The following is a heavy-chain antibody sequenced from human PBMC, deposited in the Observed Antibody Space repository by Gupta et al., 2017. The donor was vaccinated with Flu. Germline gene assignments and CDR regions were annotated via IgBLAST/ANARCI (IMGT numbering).Heavy chain of an antibody. D-gene: IGHD2-2*01. V-gene: IGHV4-34*01. Sequence: QVQLQQWGAGLLKPSETLSLTCAVYGGSFSGYYWSWIRQPPGKGLEWIGEINHSGSTNYNPSLKSRVTISVDTSKNQFSQKLSSVTAADTAVYYCAREYCSSTSCYFLRGWFDPWGQGTLVTVSS. CDR2: INHSGST. J-gene: IGHJ5*02. CDR3: AREYCSSTSCYFLRGWFDP. CDR1: GGSFSGYY.